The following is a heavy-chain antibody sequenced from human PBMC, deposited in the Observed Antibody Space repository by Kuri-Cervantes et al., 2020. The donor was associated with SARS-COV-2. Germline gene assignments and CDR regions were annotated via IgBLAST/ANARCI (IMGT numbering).Heavy chain of an antibody. Sequence: GESLKISCAASGFTFSSYAMHWVRQAPGKGLEWVAVISYDGSNKYYAVSVKGRFTISRDNAKNSLYLQMNSLRAEDTAVYYCARDHSLSGAYSLEDAFDIWGQGTMVTVSS. J-gene: IGHJ3*02. CDR1: GFTFSSYA. V-gene: IGHV3-30-3*01. CDR3: ARDHSLSGAYSLEDAFDI. D-gene: IGHD2-21*01. CDR2: ISYDGSNK.